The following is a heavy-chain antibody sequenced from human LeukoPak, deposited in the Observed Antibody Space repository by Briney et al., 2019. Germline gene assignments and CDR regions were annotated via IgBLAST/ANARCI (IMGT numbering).Heavy chain of an antibody. Sequence: PGGSLRLSCAASGFTVSSNYMSWVRQAPGKGLEWVSVIYSGGSTYYADSVKGRFTISRDNSKNTLYLQMNSLRAEDTAVYYCARDRVATIYPSGGPGRDFDYWGQGTLVTVSS. CDR2: IYSGGST. V-gene: IGHV3-66*01. CDR3: ARDRVATIYPSGGPGRDFDY. CDR1: GFTVSSNY. J-gene: IGHJ4*02. D-gene: IGHD5-12*01.